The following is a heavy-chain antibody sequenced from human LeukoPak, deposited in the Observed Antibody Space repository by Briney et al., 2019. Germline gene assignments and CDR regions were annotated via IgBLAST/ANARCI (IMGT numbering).Heavy chain of an antibody. D-gene: IGHD3-16*01. CDR1: GFTFSSYW. CDR3: ARGGGLDV. V-gene: IGHV3-7*03. Sequence: GGSLRLSCAASGFTFSSYWMNWARQAPGKGLEWVASISHNGNVNYYVDSVRGRFTISRDNAKNSLYLQMSNLRAEDTAVYFCARGGGLDVWGQGATVTVSS. CDR2: ISHNGNVN. J-gene: IGHJ6*02.